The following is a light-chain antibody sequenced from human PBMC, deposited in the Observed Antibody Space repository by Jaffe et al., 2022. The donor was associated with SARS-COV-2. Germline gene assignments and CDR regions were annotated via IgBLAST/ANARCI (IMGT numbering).Light chain of an antibody. V-gene: IGLV3-1*01. CDR1: KLGDKY. J-gene: IGLJ1*01. CDR2: QDN. Sequence: SYELTQPPSVSVSPGQIASITCSGDKLGDKYAYWYQQKPGQSPVLVIYQDNKRPSGIPERFSGSNSGNTATLTISGTQAMDEADYYCQAWDTSTPYVFGTGTKVTVL. CDR3: QAWDTSTPYV.